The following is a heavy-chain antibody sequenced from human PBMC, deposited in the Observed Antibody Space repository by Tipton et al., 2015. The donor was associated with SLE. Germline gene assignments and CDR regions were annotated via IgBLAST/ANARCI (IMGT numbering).Heavy chain of an antibody. CDR2: IYYSGST. J-gene: IGHJ4*02. CDR1: GGSVSSSNQY. Sequence: TLSLTCFVSGGSVSSSNQYWGWMRQTPGKGLEWIGYIYYSGSTNYNPSLKSRVTISVDTSKNQFSLKLSSVTAADTAVYYCARGPFWSGYYDYWGQGTLVTVSS. V-gene: IGHV4-61*01. D-gene: IGHD3-3*01. CDR3: ARGPFWSGYYDY.